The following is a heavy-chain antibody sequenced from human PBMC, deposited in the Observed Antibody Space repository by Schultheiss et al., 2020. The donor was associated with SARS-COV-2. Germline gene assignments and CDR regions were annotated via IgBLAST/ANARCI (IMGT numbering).Heavy chain of an antibody. Sequence: GGSLRLSCAASGFTFSSYSMNWVRQAPGKGLEWVSSISSSSRYIYYADSVKGRFTISRDNAKNSLYLQVNSLRAEDTAVYYCAKGGAYTEYPQLYYFASWGQGTQVTVSS. J-gene: IGHJ4*02. D-gene: IGHD3-16*01. CDR2: ISSSSRYI. V-gene: IGHV3-21*06. CDR1: GFTFSSYS. CDR3: AKGGAYTEYPQLYYFAS.